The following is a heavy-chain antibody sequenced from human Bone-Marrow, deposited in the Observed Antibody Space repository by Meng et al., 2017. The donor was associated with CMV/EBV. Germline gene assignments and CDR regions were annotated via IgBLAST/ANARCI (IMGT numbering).Heavy chain of an antibody. CDR3: ARDRPREYKLLRQRRKRDYFGLDV. CDR1: GFSFSTDW. V-gene: IGHV3-7*01. CDR2: INEDGSEK. J-gene: IGHJ6*02. Sequence: GKSLKISCATSGFSFSTDWMNWVRQAPGKGLEWVANINEDGSEKNYMDSVKGRFTISRDNAGSSLYLQVNSLRAEDTAVYYCARDRPREYKLLRQRRKRDYFGLDVWGQGTTVTVSS. D-gene: IGHD6-6*01.